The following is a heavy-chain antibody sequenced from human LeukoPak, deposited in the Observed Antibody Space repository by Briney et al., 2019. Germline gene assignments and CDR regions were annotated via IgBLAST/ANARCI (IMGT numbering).Heavy chain of an antibody. J-gene: IGHJ4*02. CDR1: GFTYSNYW. CDR2: IKQDGSVE. D-gene: IGHD3-10*01. V-gene: IGHV3-7*01. CDR3: ARWADDSGIYYIAS. Sequence: GGSLRLSCAASGFTYSNYWMTWVRQAPGKGLQWVASIKQDGSVEYYVDSVKGRFTISRDNAKNSHYLQMNSRRAEDMAVYYCARWADDSGIYYIASWGQGTLVTVSS.